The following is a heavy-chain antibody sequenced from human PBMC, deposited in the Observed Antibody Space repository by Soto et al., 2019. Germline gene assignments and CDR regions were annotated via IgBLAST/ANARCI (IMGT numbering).Heavy chain of an antibody. CDR3: ARAGDGFRGDYSWFFDL. D-gene: IGHD4-17*01. J-gene: IGHJ2*01. V-gene: IGHV3-7*01. Sequence: GGSLRLSCVASGFTFSRHWMSWVRQAPGKGLEWVAYINQDGSEIFYVDSVRGRFTISRDNAKNSVHLRMSSLRVDDTAVYSCARAGDGFRGDYSWFFDLWGPGTLVTVSS. CDR2: INQDGSEI. CDR1: GFTFSRHW.